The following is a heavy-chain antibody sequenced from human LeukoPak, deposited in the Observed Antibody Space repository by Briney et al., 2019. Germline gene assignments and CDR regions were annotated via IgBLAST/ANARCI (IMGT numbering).Heavy chain of an antibody. CDR1: GFTFSSYA. Sequence: GGSLRLSCAASGFTFSSYAMSWVRQAPGKGLEWVSAISGSGGSTYYTDSVKGRFTISRDNSKNTLYLQMNSLRAEDTAVYYCAKGSGGTIGRFDYWGQGTLVTVSS. CDR3: AKGSGGTIGRFDY. CDR2: ISGSGGST. D-gene: IGHD2-8*02. V-gene: IGHV3-23*01. J-gene: IGHJ4*02.